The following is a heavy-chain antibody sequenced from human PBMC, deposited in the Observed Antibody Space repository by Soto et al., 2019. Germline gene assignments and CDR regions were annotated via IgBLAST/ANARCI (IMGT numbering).Heavy chain of an antibody. D-gene: IGHD3-22*01. Sequence: QVQLQESGPGLVKPSQTLSLTCTVSGGSISSGGYYWSWIRQHPGKGLEWIGYIYYSGSTYYNPSLKSRVTIAVDTSKNQFSLKLSSVTAADTAVYYCARDGGYDSSVDGRARLDPWGQGTLVTVSS. CDR1: GGSISSGGYY. CDR2: IYYSGST. V-gene: IGHV4-31*03. CDR3: ARDGGYDSSVDGRARLDP. J-gene: IGHJ5*02.